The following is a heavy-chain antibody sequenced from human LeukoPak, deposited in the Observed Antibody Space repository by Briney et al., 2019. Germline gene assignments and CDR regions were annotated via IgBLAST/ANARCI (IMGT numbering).Heavy chain of an antibody. J-gene: IGHJ4*02. V-gene: IGHV3-15*01. D-gene: IGHD3-22*01. CDR3: TTGIVVVITSVDY. CDR1: GFTLSNAW. CDR2: IKSKTDGGTT. Sequence: GGSLRLSCAASGFTLSNAWMSWVRQAPGKGLEWVGRIKSKTDGGTTDYAAPVKGRFTISRDDSKNTLYLQMNSLKTEDTAVYYCTTGIVVVITSVDYWGQGTLVTVSS.